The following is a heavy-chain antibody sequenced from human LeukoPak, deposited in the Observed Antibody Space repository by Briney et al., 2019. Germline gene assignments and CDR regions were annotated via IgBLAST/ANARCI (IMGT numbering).Heavy chain of an antibody. CDR1: GGSFSGYY. D-gene: IGHD1-26*01. CDR3: ARVSGRYGRYYYYGMDV. Sequence: SETLSLTCAVYGGSFSGYYWSWIRQPPGKGLEWIGEINHSGSTNYNPSLKSRVTISVDTSKNQFSLKLSSVTAADTAVYYCARVSGRYGRYYYYGMDVWGQGTTVTVSS. CDR2: INHSGST. V-gene: IGHV4-34*01. J-gene: IGHJ6*02.